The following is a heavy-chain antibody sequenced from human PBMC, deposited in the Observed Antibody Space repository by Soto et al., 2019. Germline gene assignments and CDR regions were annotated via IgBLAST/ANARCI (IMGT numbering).Heavy chain of an antibody. Sequence: PGGSLRLSYAASGFTFSGSAMHWVRQASGKGLEWVGRIRSKANSYATAYAASVKGRLTISWDGSKGTAYVQMNFVNTEDAAVYYCTAPRSYGDDLSDAFDSWGQGGMV. CDR2: IRSKANSYAT. D-gene: IGHD4-17*01. CDR1: GFTFSGSA. CDR3: TAPRSYGDDLSDAFDS. J-gene: IGHJ3*02. V-gene: IGHV3-73*01.